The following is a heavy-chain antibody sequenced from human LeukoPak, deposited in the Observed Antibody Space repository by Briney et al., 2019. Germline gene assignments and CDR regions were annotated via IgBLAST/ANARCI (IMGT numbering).Heavy chain of an antibody. D-gene: IGHD3-3*01. CDR3: AKASNPYYDFWSGNYYFDY. V-gene: IGHV3-23*01. J-gene: IGHJ4*02. CDR1: GFTFSSYA. CDR2: IRSSGGST. Sequence: GGSLRLSCAASGFTFSSYAMSWVRQAPGKGLEWVSVIRSSGGSTDYADSVKGRFTISRDNSKNTLYLQMNSLRAEDTAVYYCAKASNPYYDFWSGNYYFDYWGQGTLVTVSS.